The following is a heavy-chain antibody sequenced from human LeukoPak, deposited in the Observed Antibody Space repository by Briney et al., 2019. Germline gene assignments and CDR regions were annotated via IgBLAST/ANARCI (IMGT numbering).Heavy chain of an antibody. D-gene: IGHD2-2*01. Sequence: PSETLSLTCTVSGGSISSYYWSWIRQPPGKGLEWIGYIYYSGSTNYNPSLKSRVTISVDTSKNQFSLKLSSVTAADTAVYYCARGPYCSSTSCYWNGMDVWGQGTTVTVSS. CDR3: ARGPYCSSTSCYWNGMDV. CDR2: IYYSGST. V-gene: IGHV4-59*01. J-gene: IGHJ6*02. CDR1: GGSISSYY.